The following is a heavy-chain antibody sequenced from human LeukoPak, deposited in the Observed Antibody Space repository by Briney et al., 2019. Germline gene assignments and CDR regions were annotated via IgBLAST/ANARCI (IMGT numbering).Heavy chain of an antibody. D-gene: IGHD5-12*01. Sequence: SETLSLTCAVYGGSFSGYYWSWIRQPPGKGLEWIGEINHSGSTNYNPSLKSRVTISVDTSKNQFSLKLSSVTAADTAVYYCARGEEDSGYDSRAYFDYWGQGTLVTVSS. CDR1: GGSFSGYY. CDR2: INHSGST. V-gene: IGHV4-34*01. J-gene: IGHJ4*02. CDR3: ARGEEDSGYDSRAYFDY.